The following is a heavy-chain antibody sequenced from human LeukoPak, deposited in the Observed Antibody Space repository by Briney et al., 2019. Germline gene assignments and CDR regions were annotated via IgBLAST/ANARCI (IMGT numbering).Heavy chain of an antibody. Sequence: QPGRSLRLSCAASGFTFDDYAMHWVRQAPGKGLEWVSGISWNSGSIGYADSVKGRFTISRDNAKNPLYLQMNSLRAEDTALYYCAKDSVAGAFDIWGQGTMVTVSS. CDR1: GFTFDDYA. CDR3: AKDSVAGAFDI. V-gene: IGHV3-9*01. J-gene: IGHJ3*02. D-gene: IGHD6-19*01. CDR2: ISWNSGSI.